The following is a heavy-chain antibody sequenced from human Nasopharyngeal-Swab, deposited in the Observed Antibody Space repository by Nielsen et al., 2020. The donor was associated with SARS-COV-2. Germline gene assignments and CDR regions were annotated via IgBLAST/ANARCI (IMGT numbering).Heavy chain of an antibody. CDR2: IYWDDDK. J-gene: IGHJ5*02. D-gene: IGHD2-15*01. CDR1: GFSLSTSGVG. CDR3: AHLYCSGGSCYPDP. V-gene: IGHV2-5*02. Sequence: SGPTLVKPTQILTLTCTFSGFSLSTSGVGVGWIRQPPGKALEWLALIYWDDDKRYSPSLKSRLTITKDTSKNQVVLTMTNMDPVDTATYYCAHLYCSGGSCYPDPWGQGTLVTVSS.